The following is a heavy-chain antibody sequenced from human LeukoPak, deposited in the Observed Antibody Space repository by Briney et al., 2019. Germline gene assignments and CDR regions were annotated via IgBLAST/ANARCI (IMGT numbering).Heavy chain of an antibody. D-gene: IGHD3-9*01. J-gene: IGHJ4*02. Sequence: GGSLRLSCAASGFTFSSYGMSWVRQAPGKGLEWVSVIYSGGSTYYADSVKGRFTISRDNSKNTLYLQMNSLRAEDTAVYYCARVRYFDWWSFDYWGQGTLVTVSS. V-gene: IGHV3-66*01. CDR3: ARVRYFDWWSFDY. CDR2: IYSGGST. CDR1: GFTFSSYG.